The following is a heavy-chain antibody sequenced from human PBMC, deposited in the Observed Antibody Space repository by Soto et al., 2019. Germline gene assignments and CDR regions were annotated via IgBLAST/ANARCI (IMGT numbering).Heavy chain of an antibody. Sequence: GGSLRLSCAASGFTFSSYAMSWVRQAPGKGLEWVSAISGSGGSTYYADSVKGRFTISRDNSKNTLYLQMNSLRAEDTAVYYCEKDSGWLPGGDAFDIWGQGTMVTVSS. D-gene: IGHD5-12*01. CDR3: EKDSGWLPGGDAFDI. CDR1: GFTFSSYA. V-gene: IGHV3-23*01. CDR2: ISGSGGST. J-gene: IGHJ3*02.